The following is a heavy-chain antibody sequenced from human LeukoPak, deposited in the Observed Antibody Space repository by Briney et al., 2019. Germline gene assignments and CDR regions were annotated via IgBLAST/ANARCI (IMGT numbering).Heavy chain of an antibody. Sequence: SVKVSCKASGYTFTSYGISWVRQAPGQGLEWMGGIIPIFGTANYAQKFQGRVTITADESTSTAYMELSSLRSEDTAVYYCARRLGVPYYYDSSGYGPFDYWGQGTLVTVSS. CDR2: IIPIFGTA. CDR3: ARRLGVPYYYDSSGYGPFDY. J-gene: IGHJ4*02. CDR1: GYTFTSYG. V-gene: IGHV1-69*13. D-gene: IGHD3-22*01.